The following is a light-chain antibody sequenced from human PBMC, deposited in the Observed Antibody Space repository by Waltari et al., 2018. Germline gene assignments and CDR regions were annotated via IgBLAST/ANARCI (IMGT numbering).Light chain of an antibody. CDR1: TGAVTSDYH. J-gene: IGLJ1*01. V-gene: IGLV7-43*01. CDR3: LLYYGGVHV. Sequence: QTVVTQEPSLTVSPGGTVTLTCASSTGAVTSDYHPNWFQQNPGQAPRALIYRKSNKPSWTPARFSGSLLGGKAALTLSDVQPEDEAEYYCLLYYGGVHVFGTGTKVTVL. CDR2: RKS.